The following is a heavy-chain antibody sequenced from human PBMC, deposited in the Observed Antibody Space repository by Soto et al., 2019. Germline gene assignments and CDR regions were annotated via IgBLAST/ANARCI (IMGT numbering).Heavy chain of an antibody. CDR3: ARRRGTSYYYYGMDV. CDR2: IDPSDSYT. J-gene: IGHJ6*02. D-gene: IGHD2-2*01. Sequence: GESLKISCEGSGYSFTSYWISWVRQMPGKGLEWMGRIDPSDSYTNYSPSFQGHVTISADKSISTAYLQWSSLKASDTAMYYCARRRGTSYYYYGMDVWGQGTTVTVSS. V-gene: IGHV5-10-1*01. CDR1: GYSFTSYW.